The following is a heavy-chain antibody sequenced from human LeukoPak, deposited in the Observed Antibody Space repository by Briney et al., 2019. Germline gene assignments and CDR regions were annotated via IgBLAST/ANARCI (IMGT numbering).Heavy chain of an antibody. D-gene: IGHD3-9*01. J-gene: IGHJ5*02. Sequence: SQTLSLTCAVSGGSISRGSYYWSWIRQPPGKGLEWIGRIYTSGSPNYNPSLKSRVTISVDPSKNQFSLKLSSVAAPDTAVYYCAREEYFDSGPWFDPWAKETRVPV. CDR1: GGSISRGSYY. CDR2: IYTSGSP. V-gene: IGHV4-61*02. CDR3: AREEYFDSGPWFDP.